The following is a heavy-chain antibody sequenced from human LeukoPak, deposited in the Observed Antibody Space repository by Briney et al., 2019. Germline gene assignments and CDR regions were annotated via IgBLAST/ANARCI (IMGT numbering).Heavy chain of an antibody. Sequence: ASVKVSCKASGYTFTSYDINWVRQATGQGLEWMGWMNPNSGNTGYAQKFQGRVTMTRDTSISTAYMELSRLRSDDTAVYYCAYSSGSLNFDYWGQGTLVTVSS. V-gene: IGHV1-8*02. CDR2: MNPNSGNT. CDR3: AYSSGSLNFDY. J-gene: IGHJ4*02. CDR1: GYTFTSYD. D-gene: IGHD6-19*01.